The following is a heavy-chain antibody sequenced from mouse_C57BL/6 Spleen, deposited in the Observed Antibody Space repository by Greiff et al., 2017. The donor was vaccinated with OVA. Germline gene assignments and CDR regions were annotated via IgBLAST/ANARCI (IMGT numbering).Heavy chain of an antibody. CDR1: GYTFTSYW. V-gene: IGHV1-50*01. CDR2: IDPSDSYT. Sequence: QVQLQQPGAELVKPGASVKLSCKASGYTFTSYWMQWVKQRPGQGLEWIGEIDPSDSYTNYNQKFKGKATLTVDTSSSTAYMQLSSLTSEDSAVYYCARHGWCADWGQGTLVTVSA. CDR3: ARHGWCAD. J-gene: IGHJ3*01.